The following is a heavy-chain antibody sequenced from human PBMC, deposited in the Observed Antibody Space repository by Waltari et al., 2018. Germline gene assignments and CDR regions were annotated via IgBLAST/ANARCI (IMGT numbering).Heavy chain of an antibody. CDR2: ISYDGSNK. J-gene: IGHJ6*03. Sequence: QVQLVESGGGVVQPGRSLRLSCAASGFTFSSYAMHWFRQAPGKGLEWVAVISYDGSNKYYADSVKGRFTISRDNSKNTLYLQMNSLRAEDTAVYYCARERSTAYYMDVWGKGTTVTISS. CDR3: ARERSTAYYMDV. V-gene: IGHV3-30-3*01. CDR1: GFTFSSYA.